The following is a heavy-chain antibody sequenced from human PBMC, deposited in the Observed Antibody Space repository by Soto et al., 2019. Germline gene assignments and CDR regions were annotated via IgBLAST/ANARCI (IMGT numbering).Heavy chain of an antibody. D-gene: IGHD2-21*01. CDR1: GYTFTSHD. J-gene: IGHJ4*02. CDR3: AREKQRRANCYLLF. CDR2: ISPHSGGP. Sequence: VNRSRKGAGYTFTSHDVHWVRQAPGQGLKWMGSISPHSGGPNYAQRFQGRVTMTRDTSMTTVYMEMSGLTSDDTAVYYCAREKQRRANCYLLFWGTGLLVTVSS. V-gene: IGHV1-2*02.